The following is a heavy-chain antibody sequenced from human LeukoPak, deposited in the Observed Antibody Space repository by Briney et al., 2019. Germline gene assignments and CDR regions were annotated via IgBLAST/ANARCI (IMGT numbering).Heavy chain of an antibody. CDR2: IYAGGNT. Sequence: PGGSLRLSCAASGFTVSTNYMSWVRQAPGKGLEWVSIIYAGGNTYYADSVKGRFTISRDNSKNTLYLQMNSLRAEDTAVYYCARRVWGTNRYTGCWGQGTLVTVSS. CDR3: ARRVWGTNRYTGC. V-gene: IGHV3-53*01. D-gene: IGHD3-16*02. CDR1: GFTVSTNY. J-gene: IGHJ4*02.